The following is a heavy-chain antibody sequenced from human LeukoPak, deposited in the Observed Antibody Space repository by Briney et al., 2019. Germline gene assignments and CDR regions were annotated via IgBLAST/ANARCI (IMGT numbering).Heavy chain of an antibody. Sequence: PGGSLRLSCAPSGFTFSSYWMSWVRQAPGKGLEWVANIKQDGSEKYYVDSEKGRFTISRDNAKNSLYLQMNSLRAEDTAVYYCARKAYGLDVWGKGTTVTVSS. V-gene: IGHV3-7*03. CDR2: IKQDGSEK. J-gene: IGHJ6*04. CDR1: GFTFSSYW. CDR3: ARKAYGLDV.